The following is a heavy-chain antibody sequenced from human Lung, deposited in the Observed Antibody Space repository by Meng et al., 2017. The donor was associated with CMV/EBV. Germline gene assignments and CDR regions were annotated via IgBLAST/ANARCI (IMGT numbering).Heavy chain of an antibody. V-gene: IGHV3-9*01. CDR3: TKGGGERVTFDAMDV. D-gene: IGHD2-21*02. J-gene: IGHJ6*02. CDR1: GFTFDDFA. Sequence: SLKISCTASGFTFDDFAMHWVRQSPGEGLEWVSGISGNTGFIGYADSVKGRFTISRDNAKKTLSLQINTLRAEDTALYYCTKGGGERVTFDAMDVWGQGNXVXVSS. CDR2: ISGNTGFI.